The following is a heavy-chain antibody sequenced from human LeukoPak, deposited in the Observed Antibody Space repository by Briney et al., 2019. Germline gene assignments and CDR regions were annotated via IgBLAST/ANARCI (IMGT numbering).Heavy chain of an antibody. Sequence: PSETLSLTCTVSGGSISTYYWSWVRQSPGKGLEWIGYIHNGGSTNYNPSLKSRVTISLDTSKNQFSLKLSSVTAADTAVYYCARTGSTVTMLYPFDHWGQGTLVTVSS. V-gene: IGHV4-59*01. CDR2: IHNGGST. J-gene: IGHJ4*02. CDR1: GGSISTYY. D-gene: IGHD4-17*01. CDR3: ARTGSTVTMLYPFDH.